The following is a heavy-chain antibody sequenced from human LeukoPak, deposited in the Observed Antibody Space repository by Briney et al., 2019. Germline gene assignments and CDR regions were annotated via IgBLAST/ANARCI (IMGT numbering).Heavy chain of an antibody. CDR1: GFTFSSYW. CDR2: IKQDGSEK. Sequence: PGGSLRLSCAASGFTFSSYWMSWVRQAPGKGLEWVANIKQDGSEKYYVDSVKGRFTISRDNAKNSLYLQMNSLRVEDTAVYYCAREALWFGESNYGMDVWGQGTTVTVSS. J-gene: IGHJ6*02. CDR3: AREALWFGESNYGMDV. V-gene: IGHV3-7*01. D-gene: IGHD3-10*01.